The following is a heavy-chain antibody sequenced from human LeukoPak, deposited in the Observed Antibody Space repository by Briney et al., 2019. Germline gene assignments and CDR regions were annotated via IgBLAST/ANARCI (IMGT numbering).Heavy chain of an antibody. Sequence: ASVKVSCKASGYTFTSYGISWVRQAPGQGLEWMGWISAYNGNTNYAQKLQGRVTMTTDTSTSTAYMELRSLRSDDTAVYYCARGPRGTMVVVVIPLDFDYWGQGTLVTVSS. CDR1: GYTFTSYG. J-gene: IGHJ4*02. CDR3: ARGPRGTMVVVVIPLDFDY. D-gene: IGHD3-22*01. CDR2: ISAYNGNT. V-gene: IGHV1-18*01.